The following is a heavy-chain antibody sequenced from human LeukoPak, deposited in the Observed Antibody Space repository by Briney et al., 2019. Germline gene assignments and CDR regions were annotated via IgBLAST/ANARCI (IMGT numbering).Heavy chain of an antibody. CDR2: IYYSGST. CDR1: GGSISSYH. J-gene: IGHJ4*02. Sequence: PSETLSLTCTVSGGSISSYHWSWIRQPPGKGLEWIGYIYYSGSTNYNPSLKSRVTISVDTSKNQFSLKLSSVTAADTAVYYCARVGSGWYTHWGQGTLVTVSS. V-gene: IGHV4-59*01. D-gene: IGHD6-19*01. CDR3: ARVGSGWYTH.